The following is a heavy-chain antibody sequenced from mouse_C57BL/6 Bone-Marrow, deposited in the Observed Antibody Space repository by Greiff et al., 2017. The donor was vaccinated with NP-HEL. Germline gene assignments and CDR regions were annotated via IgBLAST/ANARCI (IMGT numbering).Heavy chain of an antibody. J-gene: IGHJ3*01. CDR3: AREVTGSWFAY. V-gene: IGHV1-61*01. CDR2: IYPSDSET. D-gene: IGHD2-1*01. Sequence: QVQLQQPGAELVRPGSSVKLSCKASGYTFTSYWLDWVKQRPGQGLEWIGNIYPSDSETHYTQKFKDKATLTVDKSSSTAYMQLSSLTSEDSAVYYCAREVTGSWFAYWGQGTLVTVSA. CDR1: GYTFTSYW.